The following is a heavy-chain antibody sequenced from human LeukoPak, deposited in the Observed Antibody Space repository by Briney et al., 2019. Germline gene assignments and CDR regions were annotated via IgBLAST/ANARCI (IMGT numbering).Heavy chain of an antibody. CDR1: GYTVTDLS. J-gene: IGHJ4*02. CDR2: FDPEDGET. V-gene: IGHV1-24*01. CDR3: ARRAAVGTVIPFDY. Sequence: ASVKVSCKVSGYTVTDLSMNWVRQALGKGLEWMGGFDPEDGETIYAQKFQGRVTMTEDTSTDTAYMELSSLTSEDTAVYYCARRAAVGTVIPFDYWGQGTLVTVSS. D-gene: IGHD6-13*01.